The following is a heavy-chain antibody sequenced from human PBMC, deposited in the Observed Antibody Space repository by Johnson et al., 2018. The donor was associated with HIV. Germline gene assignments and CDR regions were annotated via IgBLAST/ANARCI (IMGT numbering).Heavy chain of an antibody. J-gene: IGHJ3*02. V-gene: IGHV3-30*04. CDR3: ARGPIADDAFDI. CDR1: RFTFISYA. Sequence: QVQLVESGGGVVQPGGSLILSCAASRFTFISYAMHWVRQAPGKGLEWVAVIWYDGSNKYYADSVKGRFTISRDNSKNTLYLQMNSLRAEDTAVYFCARGPIADDAFDIWGQGTMVTVSS. D-gene: IGHD3-16*02. CDR2: IWYDGSNK.